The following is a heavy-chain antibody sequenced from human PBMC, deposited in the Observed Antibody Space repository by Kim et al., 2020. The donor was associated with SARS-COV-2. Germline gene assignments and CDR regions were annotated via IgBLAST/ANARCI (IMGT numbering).Heavy chain of an antibody. CDR1: GGSISSYY. J-gene: IGHJ6*02. CDR2: IYYSGST. Sequence: SETLSLTCTVSGGSISSYYWSWIRQPPGKGLEWIGYIYYSGSTNYNPSLKSRVTISVDTSKNQFSLKLSSVTAADTAVYYCAREGYCSGGSCRGDPYYYGMDVWGQGTTVTVSS. D-gene: IGHD2-15*01. V-gene: IGHV4-59*13. CDR3: AREGYCSGGSCRGDPYYYGMDV.